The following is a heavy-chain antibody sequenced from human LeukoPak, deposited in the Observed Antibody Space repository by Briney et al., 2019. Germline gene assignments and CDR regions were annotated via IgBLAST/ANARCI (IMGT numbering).Heavy chain of an antibody. CDR3: ARDRDSAWGFGY. Sequence: GGSLRLSCAASGFTVSSNYMSWVRQAPGKGLEWVSVIYSGGSTYYADSVKGRFTISRDNSKNTLWLQMNSLRVEDTAVYYCARDRDSAWGFGYWGQGTLVTVSS. CDR2: IYSGGST. CDR1: GFTVSSNY. D-gene: IGHD6-19*01. J-gene: IGHJ4*02. V-gene: IGHV3-53*01.